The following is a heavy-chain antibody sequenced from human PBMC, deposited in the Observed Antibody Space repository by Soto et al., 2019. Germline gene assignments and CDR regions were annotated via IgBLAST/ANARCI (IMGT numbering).Heavy chain of an antibody. J-gene: IGHJ5*02. Sequence: GSLRLSCAASGFTFSDYAMTWVRQAPGKGLEWVSAISTSGDNTYYADSVKGRFTISRDNSKNTLYLQMSSLRAEDTAVYYCAKKIYHRFDPWGQGTLVTVSS. CDR1: GFTFSDYA. CDR2: ISTSGDNT. D-gene: IGHD5-12*01. V-gene: IGHV3-23*01. CDR3: AKKIYHRFDP.